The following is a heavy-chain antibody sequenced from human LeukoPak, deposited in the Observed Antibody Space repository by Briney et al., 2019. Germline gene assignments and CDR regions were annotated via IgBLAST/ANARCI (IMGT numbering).Heavy chain of an antibody. CDR3: ARVGYCCSSSCPTTYYNYSYMDV. D-gene: IGHD2-15*01. Sequence: APVKVSCKASGYTFTNYGISWVRQAPGQGVEWMGWISAYKVNTNYAQKFQGRVTMTKDTSSSTAHMELRSLRSDDTAVYYCARVGYCCSSSCPTTYYNYSYMDVWRKGTTVTVSS. CDR2: ISAYKVNT. V-gene: IGHV1-18*01. CDR1: GYTFTNYG. J-gene: IGHJ6*03.